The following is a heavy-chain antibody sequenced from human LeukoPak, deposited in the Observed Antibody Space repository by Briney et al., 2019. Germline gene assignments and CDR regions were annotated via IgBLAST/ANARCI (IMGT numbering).Heavy chain of an antibody. Sequence: GGSLRLSCAASEFTFTNYWMSWVRQAPGKGLEWVAHMNQDGRETHYVDSVKGRFTISRDNAKNSVYLQMNSLRAEDTAVYFCARDAFRARYFDLCGRGTLVTVSS. J-gene: IGHJ2*01. CDR2: MNQDGRET. CDR1: EFTFTNYW. V-gene: IGHV3-7*01. D-gene: IGHD3-10*01. CDR3: ARDAFRARYFDL.